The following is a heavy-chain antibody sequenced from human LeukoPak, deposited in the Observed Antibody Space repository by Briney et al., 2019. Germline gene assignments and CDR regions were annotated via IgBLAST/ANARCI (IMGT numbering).Heavy chain of an antibody. J-gene: IGHJ4*02. CDR2: INPNSGGT. D-gene: IGHD3-22*01. Sequence: ASVKVSCKASGYTFTGYYMHWVRQAPGQGLEWMGWINPNSGGTNYAQKFQGRVTMTRDTSIITAYMELSRLRSDDTAVYYCARGATMIVVVDYWGQGTLVTVSS. V-gene: IGHV1-2*02. CDR1: GYTFTGYY. CDR3: ARGATMIVVVDY.